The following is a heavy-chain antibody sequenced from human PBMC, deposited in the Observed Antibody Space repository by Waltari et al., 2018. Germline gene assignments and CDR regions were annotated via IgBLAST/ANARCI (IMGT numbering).Heavy chain of an antibody. CDR1: GGSFHFYY. CDR2: ITHSGST. Sequence: QVLLQQWGAGLLKPSETLSLTCAVYGGSFHFYYWSWIRQPPGAGLAWIGEITHSGSTNYNPSLKSRVSISVDTPNNQFSLKLTSVTAADTAAYYCARRGYCGIDCYSNYFDFWGQGTLVTVSS. J-gene: IGHJ4*02. CDR3: ARRGYCGIDCYSNYFDF. V-gene: IGHV4-34*01. D-gene: IGHD2-21*01.